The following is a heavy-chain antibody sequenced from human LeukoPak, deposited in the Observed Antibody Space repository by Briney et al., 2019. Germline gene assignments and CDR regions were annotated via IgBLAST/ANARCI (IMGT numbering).Heavy chain of an antibody. CDR2: ISSSSSTI. J-gene: IGHJ6*03. V-gene: IGHV3-48*01. CDR1: GFTFSSYS. Sequence: GGSLRLSCAASGFTFSSYSMNWVRQAPGMGLEWVSYISSSSSTIYYADSVKGRFTISRDNAKNSLYLQMNSLRADDTAVYYCARDIMGGVTTGNYMDVWGQGTTVTVSS. CDR3: ARDIMGGVTTGNYMDV. D-gene: IGHD4-11*01.